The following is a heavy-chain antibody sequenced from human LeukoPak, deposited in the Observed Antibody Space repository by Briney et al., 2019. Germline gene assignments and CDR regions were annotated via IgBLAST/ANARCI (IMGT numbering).Heavy chain of an antibody. V-gene: IGHV1-69*04. CDR2: IISILDIA. CDR1: GGTFSSYA. CDR3: ARDQGVTDPPPYGLDV. D-gene: IGHD3-10*01. J-gene: IGHJ6*02. Sequence: SVKVSRKASGGTFSSYAISWVRQAPGQGLECMGRIISILDIATYAQKFQGRVTITADKSTSTAYIELSSLSSEDTAVYYCARDQGVTDPPPYGLDVWGQGTTV.